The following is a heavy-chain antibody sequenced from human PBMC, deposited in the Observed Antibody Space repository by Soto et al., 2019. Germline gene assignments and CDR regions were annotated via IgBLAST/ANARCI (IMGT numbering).Heavy chain of an antibody. CDR3: ATSFRYFDN. J-gene: IGHJ4*02. V-gene: IGHV3-23*01. Sequence: PGGSRRRSWAGSGFTPTTTRLSWVRQPPGKGLEWVTTISGTASRTYYVDSVKGRFFISRDNSKNTVTLQMNNLTLDDTAVYYCATSFRYFDNWGQGTRVTVSS. CDR2: ISGTASRT. D-gene: IGHD3-9*01. CDR1: GFTPTTTR.